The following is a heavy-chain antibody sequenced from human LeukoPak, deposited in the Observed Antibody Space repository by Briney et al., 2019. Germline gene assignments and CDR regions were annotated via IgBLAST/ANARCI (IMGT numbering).Heavy chain of an antibody. CDR3: ARARYCSSTSCLFDY. CDR2: IIPIFGTA. J-gene: IGHJ4*02. D-gene: IGHD2-2*01. CDR1: GGTFSSYA. V-gene: IGHV1-69*05. Sequence: SVKVSCKASGGTFSSYAISWVRQAPGQGLEWMGGIIPIFGTANYAQTFQGRVTITTDESTSTAYMELSSLRSEDTAVYYCARARYCSSTSCLFDYWGQGTLVTVSS.